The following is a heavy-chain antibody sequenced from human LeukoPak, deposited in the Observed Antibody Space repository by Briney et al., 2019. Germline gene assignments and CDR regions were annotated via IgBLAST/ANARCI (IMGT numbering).Heavy chain of an antibody. CDR1: GLNFSSYG. D-gene: IGHD5-24*01. V-gene: IGHV3-33*01. J-gene: IGHJ4*02. Sequence: GGSLRLSCAPSGLNFSSYGMHWVRQAPGKGLEWVAVRWFDGSTKYHADSVKGRFTLSRDNPKNTLYLQMNSLIAEDRAGYYCAGSISRDGYNNFDYWGQGTLVTVSS. CDR2: RWFDGSTK. CDR3: AGSISRDGYNNFDY.